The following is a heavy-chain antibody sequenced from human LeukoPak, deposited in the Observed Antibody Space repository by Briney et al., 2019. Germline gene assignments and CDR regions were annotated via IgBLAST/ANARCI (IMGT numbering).Heavy chain of an antibody. Sequence: GGSLRLTCVASGFTFTNAWMTWVRQAPGKGLEWVGRITSQTDGGTVDYAAPVKGRFAISRDDSAKTLYLKLNSLKTEDTAVYYCAKYQGYADYWGQGTLVTVSS. J-gene: IGHJ4*02. CDR2: ITSQTDGGTV. CDR3: AKYQGYADY. CDR1: GFTFTNAW. V-gene: IGHV3-15*01. D-gene: IGHD5-12*01.